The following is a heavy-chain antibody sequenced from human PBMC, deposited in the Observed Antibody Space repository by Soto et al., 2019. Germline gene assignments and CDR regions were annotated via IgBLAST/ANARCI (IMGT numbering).Heavy chain of an antibody. J-gene: IGHJ2*01. CDR3: AGGGAYSYAERGDHRNFCFDL. CDR2: MNPYSGNT. Sequence: QAQLVQSGAEMKKPGASVRVSCQASGYTFSNNDINWMRQASGGGLEWMGWMNPYSGNTGYEYKFQGRVTRTRDTYTDAVYMEMRGLESEDTAVYFCAGGGAYSYAERGDHRNFCFDLWGRGTLAAVSP. V-gene: IGHV1-8*01. D-gene: IGHD2-21*01. CDR1: GYTFSNND.